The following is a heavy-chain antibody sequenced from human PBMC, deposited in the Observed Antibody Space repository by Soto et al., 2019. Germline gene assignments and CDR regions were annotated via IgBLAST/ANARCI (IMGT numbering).Heavy chain of an antibody. CDR1: GGSFSGYY. V-gene: IGHV4-34*01. J-gene: IGHJ4*02. CDR3: ARGVPRVLYYFDY. Sequence: SETLSLTCAVYGGSFSGYYWSWIRQPPGKGLEWIGEINHSGSTNYNPSLKSRVTISVDTSKNQFSLKLSSVTAADTAVYYCARGVPRVLYYFDYWGQGTLVTVSS. CDR2: INHSGST.